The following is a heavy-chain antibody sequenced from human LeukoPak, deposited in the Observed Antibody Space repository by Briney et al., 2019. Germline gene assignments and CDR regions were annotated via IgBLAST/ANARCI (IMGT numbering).Heavy chain of an antibody. CDR3: AASRSRRTGRYCSGGSCYSGVYFDY. Sequence: SETLSLTCAVYGGSFSGNYWSWIRQPPGKGLEWIGEINHSGSTNYNPSLKSRVTISVDTSKNQFSLKLSSVTAADTAVYYCAASRSRRTGRYCSGGSCYSGVYFDYWGQGTLVTVSS. CDR2: INHSGST. J-gene: IGHJ4*02. D-gene: IGHD2-15*01. CDR1: GGSFSGNY. V-gene: IGHV4-34*01.